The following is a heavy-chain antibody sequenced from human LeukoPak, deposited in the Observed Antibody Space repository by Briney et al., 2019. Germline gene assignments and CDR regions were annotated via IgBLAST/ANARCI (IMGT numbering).Heavy chain of an antibody. D-gene: IGHD3-10*01. CDR2: INHSGST. V-gene: IGHV4-34*01. CDR1: GGSFSGYY. Sequence: SETLSLTCAVYGGSFSGYYWNWIRQAPGKGLEWIGEINHSGSTRYNPSLKSRVTMSLDTSKNQFSLKLSSVTAADTAVYYCARDSGTTGEVKFDPWGQGTLVTVSS. CDR3: ARDSGTTGEVKFDP. J-gene: IGHJ5*02.